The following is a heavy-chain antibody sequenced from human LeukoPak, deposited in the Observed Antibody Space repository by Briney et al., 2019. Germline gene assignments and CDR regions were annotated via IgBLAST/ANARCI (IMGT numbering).Heavy chain of an antibody. CDR1: GGSIGSYY. J-gene: IGHJ5*02. CDR2: IYYSGST. D-gene: IGHD2-21*01. V-gene: IGHV4-59*01. CDR3: ARGGVRFDP. Sequence: SETLSLTCTVSGGSIGSYYWSWIRQPPGKGLEWIGYIYYSGSTNYNPSLKSRVTISVDTSKNQFSLKLSSVTAADTAVYYCARGGVRFDPWGQGTLVTVSS.